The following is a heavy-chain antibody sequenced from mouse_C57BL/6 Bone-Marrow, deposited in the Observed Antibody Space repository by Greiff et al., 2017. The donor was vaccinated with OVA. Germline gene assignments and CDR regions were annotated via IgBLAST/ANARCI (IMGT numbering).Heavy chain of an antibody. J-gene: IGHJ3*01. Sequence: QVQLQQPGAELVKPGASVTMSCKASGYTFTSYWITWVKQRPGQGLEWIGDIYPGSGSTNYNEKFKSTATLTVDTSSSTAYMQISSLTSEDSAVYYSAIYYSYLRFAYWGQGTLVTVSA. CDR1: GYTFTSYW. V-gene: IGHV1-55*01. CDR2: IYPGSGST. D-gene: IGHD2-12*01. CDR3: AIYYSYLRFAY.